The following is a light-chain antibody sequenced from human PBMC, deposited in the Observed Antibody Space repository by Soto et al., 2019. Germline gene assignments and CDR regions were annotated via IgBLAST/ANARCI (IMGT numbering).Light chain of an antibody. J-gene: IGKJ1*01. V-gene: IGKV3-20*01. CDR3: QQYGSSPGT. CDR2: GAS. CDR1: QSVTSNY. Sequence: EISLTQSPCTLSLSPGGIATLSCRASQSVTSNYLAWYQQKPGQAPRLLMFGASIRDTGIPDRFSGSGSGTDFTLTISRLEPEDFAVYYCQQYGSSPGTFGQGTKVDIK.